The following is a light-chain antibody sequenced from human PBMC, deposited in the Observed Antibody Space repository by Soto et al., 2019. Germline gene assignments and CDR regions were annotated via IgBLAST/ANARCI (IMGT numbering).Light chain of an antibody. V-gene: IGKV1-39*01. J-gene: IGKJ2*01. Sequence: DIPLTQSPASLSASVGDRVTITCRSSQNIYTYLNWYQQKPGKAPKLLIYAASTLRSGVPSRFSGSGSGTDFALTISSLQPEDFATYYCQQSFSPPRYTFGQGTKLEMK. CDR1: QNIYTY. CDR2: AAS. CDR3: QQSFSPPRYT.